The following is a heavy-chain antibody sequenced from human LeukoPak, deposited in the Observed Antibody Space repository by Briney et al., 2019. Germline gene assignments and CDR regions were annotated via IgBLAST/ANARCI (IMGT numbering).Heavy chain of an antibody. Sequence: PGGSLRLSCAASGFTFSSYSMNWVRQAPGKGLEWVSYISSSSSTIYYADSVKGRFTISRDNAKNSLYLQMNSLRAEDTAVYYCARGVRYGDYAGWFDPWGQGTLVTVSS. V-gene: IGHV3-48*04. D-gene: IGHD4-17*01. CDR1: GFTFSSYS. J-gene: IGHJ5*02. CDR2: ISSSSSTI. CDR3: ARGVRYGDYAGWFDP.